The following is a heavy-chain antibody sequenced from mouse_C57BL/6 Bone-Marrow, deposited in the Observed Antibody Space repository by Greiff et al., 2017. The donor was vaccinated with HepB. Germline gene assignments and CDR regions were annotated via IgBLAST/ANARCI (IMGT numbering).Heavy chain of an antibody. Sequence: VQLQQSGAELVRPGTSVKVSCKASGYAFTNYLIEWVKQRPGQGLEWIGVINPGSGGTNYNEKFKGKATLTADKSSSTAYIQLSSLTSEDSAVYVCARCIYYGNYGYFDVWGTGTTVTVSS. CDR1: GYAFTNYL. J-gene: IGHJ1*03. CDR2: INPGSGGT. D-gene: IGHD2-1*01. V-gene: IGHV1-54*01. CDR3: ARCIYYGNYGYFDV.